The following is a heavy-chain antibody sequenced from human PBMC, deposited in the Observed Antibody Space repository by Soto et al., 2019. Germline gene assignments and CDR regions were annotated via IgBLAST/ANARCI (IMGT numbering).Heavy chain of an antibody. CDR1: GGTFSSYA. CDR2: IIPIFGTA. D-gene: IGHD3-3*01. V-gene: IGHV1-69*13. J-gene: IGHJ6*02. CDR3: AXGLRFLEWLWALDGMDV. Sequence: GASVKVSCKASGGTFSSYAISWVRQAPGQGLEWMGGIIPIFGTANYAQKFQGRVTITADESTSTAYMELSSLRSEDTAVYYCAXGLRFLEWLWALDGMDVWGQGTTVTVSS.